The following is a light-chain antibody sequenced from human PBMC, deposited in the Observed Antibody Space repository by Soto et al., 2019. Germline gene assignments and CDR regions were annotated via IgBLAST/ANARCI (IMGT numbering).Light chain of an antibody. Sequence: DFQMTQSPSTLSASVGDRVTITCRASQSISSWLAWYQQKPGKAPKLLIYDASSLESGVPSRFSGSGSGTEFTLTISSLQPDDFATYYCQQYNSYCTFGQGTKLEIK. CDR3: QQYNSYCT. V-gene: IGKV1-5*01. CDR1: QSISSW. CDR2: DAS. J-gene: IGKJ2*02.